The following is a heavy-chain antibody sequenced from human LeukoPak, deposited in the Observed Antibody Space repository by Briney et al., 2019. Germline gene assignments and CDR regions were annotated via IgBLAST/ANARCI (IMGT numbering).Heavy chain of an antibody. Sequence: PSETLSLTCTVSGGSISSYYWSWIRQPAGKGLEWIGRIYTSGSTNYNPSLKSRVTMSVDTSKNQFSLKLSSVTAADTAVYYCAREGYSGGWPGWFDPWGQGTLVTVSS. CDR3: AREGYSGGWPGWFDP. J-gene: IGHJ5*02. V-gene: IGHV4-4*07. CDR1: GGSISSYY. CDR2: IYTSGST. D-gene: IGHD6-19*01.